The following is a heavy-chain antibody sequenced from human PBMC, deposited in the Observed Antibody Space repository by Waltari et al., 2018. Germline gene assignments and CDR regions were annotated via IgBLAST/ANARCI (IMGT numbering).Heavy chain of an antibody. CDR2: ISYTVAT. D-gene: IGHD5-12*01. CDR3: ATYIGASVGTAAFDV. CDR1: GVSIPSNRHY. V-gene: IGHV4-39*01. Sequence: QLQLQESGPGLVKPSETLSLTCSVSGVSIPSNRHYWGWVRQPPGQGLERIGTISYTVATSSSPSLDSRVTVSRDTSKNQLSLKLVSVTAADTAVYYCATYIGASVGTAAFDVWGQGTMVTVSS. J-gene: IGHJ3*01.